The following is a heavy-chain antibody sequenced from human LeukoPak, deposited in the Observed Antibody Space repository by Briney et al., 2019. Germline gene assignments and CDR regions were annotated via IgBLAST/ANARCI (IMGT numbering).Heavy chain of an antibody. CDR1: GGSISSGGYY. J-gene: IGHJ4*02. D-gene: IGHD4-17*01. V-gene: IGHV4-61*08. CDR3: AREMGYDYGDYNSLWFDY. CDR2: IYYSGST. Sequence: PSETLSLTCTVSGGSISSGGYYWSWIRQHPGKGLEWIGYIYYSGSTNYDPSLKSRVTISVDTSKNQFSLKLSSVTAADTAVYYCAREMGYDYGDYNSLWFDYWGQGTLVTVSS.